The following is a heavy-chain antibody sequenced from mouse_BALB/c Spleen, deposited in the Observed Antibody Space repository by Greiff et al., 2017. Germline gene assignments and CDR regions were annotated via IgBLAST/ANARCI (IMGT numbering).Heavy chain of an antibody. CDR2: ISYDGSN. V-gene: IGHV3-6*02. D-gene: IGHD1-2*01. Sequence: DVKLVESGPGLVKPSQSLSLTCSVTGYSITSGYYWNWIRQFPGNKLEWMGYISYDGSNNYNPSLKNRISITRDTSKNQFFLKLNSVTTEDTATYYCARSFITTALAYWGQGTLVTVSA. CDR1: GYSITSGYY. CDR3: ARSFITTALAY. J-gene: IGHJ3*01.